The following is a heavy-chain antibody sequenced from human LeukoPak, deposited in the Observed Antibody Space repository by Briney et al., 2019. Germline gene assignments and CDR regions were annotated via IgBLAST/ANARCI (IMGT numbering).Heavy chain of an antibody. CDR1: GLTVSSNC. CDR3: ARDRDPGYYDTNGYRRVNAFDI. Sequence: PGGSLRLSCAASGLTVSSNCMSWVRQAPGKGLEWISYLTTSGSTKYYADSVKGRFTISRDNAKNSLFLQMNSLRAEDTAVYYCARDRDPGYYDTNGYRRVNAFDIWGQGTMVTVSS. D-gene: IGHD3-22*01. CDR2: LTTSGSTK. J-gene: IGHJ3*02. V-gene: IGHV3-11*04.